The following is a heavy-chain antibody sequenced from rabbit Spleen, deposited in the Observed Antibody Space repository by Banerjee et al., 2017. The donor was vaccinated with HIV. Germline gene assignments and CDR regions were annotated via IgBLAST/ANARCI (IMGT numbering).Heavy chain of an antibody. D-gene: IGHD1-1*01. Sequence: QSLEESGGGLVQPEGSLTLTCTASGFSFSSTYYMCWVRQAPGKGLELIACINTATGKAVYASWAKGRFTISKTSSNTVTLQMTSLTAADTATCFCARDLVGVIGWNFNLWGQGTLVTVS. CDR3: ARDLVGVIGWNFNL. CDR1: GFSFSSTYY. J-gene: IGHJ4*01. V-gene: IGHV1S40*01. CDR2: INTATGKA.